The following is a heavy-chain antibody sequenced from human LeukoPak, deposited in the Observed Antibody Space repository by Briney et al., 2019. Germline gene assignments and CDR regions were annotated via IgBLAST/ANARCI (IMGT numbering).Heavy chain of an antibody. J-gene: IGHJ3*02. CDR2: ISAYNGNT. CDR3: ASGTTVTTPDAFGI. CDR1: GYTFTSYG. V-gene: IGHV1-18*01. Sequence: ASVKVSCKASGYTFTSYGISWVRQAPGQGLEWMGWISAYNGNTNYAQKLQGRVTMTTDTSTSTAYMELRSLRSDDTAVYYCASGTTVTTPDAFGIWGQGTMVTVSS. D-gene: IGHD4-17*01.